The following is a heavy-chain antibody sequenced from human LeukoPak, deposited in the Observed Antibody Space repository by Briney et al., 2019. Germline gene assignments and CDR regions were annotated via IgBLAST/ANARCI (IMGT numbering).Heavy chain of an antibody. CDR1: GGSISSSSYY. CDR3: ARHLPIVGATRKNWFDP. D-gene: IGHD1-26*01. J-gene: IGHJ5*02. CDR2: IYYSGST. V-gene: IGHV4-39*01. Sequence: SETLSLTCTVSGGSISSSSYYWGWIRQPPGKGLEWIGSIYYSGSTYYNPSLKSRVTISVDTSKSQFSLKLSSVTAADTAVYYCARHLPIVGATRKNWFDPWGQGTLVTVSS.